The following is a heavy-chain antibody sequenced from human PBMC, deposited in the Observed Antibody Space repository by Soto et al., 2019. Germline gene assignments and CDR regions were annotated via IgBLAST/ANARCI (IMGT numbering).Heavy chain of an antibody. CDR3: VKDAAGGRVAGMDY. Sequence: EVQLVESGGSLVQPGRSLSLSCAATGLRLDDNAVHWVRQAPGKGLEWVAGINWHSGSAAYADSVRGRFVVSRDSAENFVSLQMNSLRPDDTAVYYCVKDAAGGRVAGMDYWGQGTQVTVSS. J-gene: IGHJ4*02. CDR2: INWHSGSA. D-gene: IGHD3-10*01. V-gene: IGHV3-9*01. CDR1: GLRLDDNA.